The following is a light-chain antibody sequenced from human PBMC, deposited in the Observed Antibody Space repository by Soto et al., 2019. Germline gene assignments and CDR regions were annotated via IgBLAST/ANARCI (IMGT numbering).Light chain of an antibody. CDR2: DVS. CDR3: CSYTGNKVFV. V-gene: IGLV2-11*01. J-gene: IGLJ1*01. Sequence: QSVLTQPRSLSGSPGQLVTISCTGPTIGAHSFVSWYQDRPDKVPKLLIYDVSQRPSGIPDRFSGSRSANTASLTISGLQADDAAAYYCCSYTGNKVFVFGTGTKVTVL. CDR1: TIGAHSF.